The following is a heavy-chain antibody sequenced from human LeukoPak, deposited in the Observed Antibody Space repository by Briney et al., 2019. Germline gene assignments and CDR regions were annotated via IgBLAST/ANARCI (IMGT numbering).Heavy chain of an antibody. CDR2: INPDGRIT. CDR1: GFTFFTYW. Sequence: PLGSLRLSSAASGFTFFTYWMHCVPPAPGKGLVCVSQINPDGRITDYADSVKGSFTISRDNAEKTMYMQMNSLRADDTVVYYRARGGLEPVDNWGQGTLVTVSS. D-gene: IGHD1-1*01. J-gene: IGHJ4*02. V-gene: IGHV3-74*01. CDR3: ARGGLEPVDN.